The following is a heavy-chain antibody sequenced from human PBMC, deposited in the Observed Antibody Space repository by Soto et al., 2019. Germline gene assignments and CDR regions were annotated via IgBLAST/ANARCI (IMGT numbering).Heavy chain of an antibody. CDR3: AREGPTSPEGYSYGLNYGMDV. Sequence: GASVKVSCKASGYTFTSYGISWVRQAPGQGLEWMGWISAYNGNTNYAQKLQGRVTMTTDTSTSTAYMELRSLRSDDTAVYYCAREGPTSPEGYSYGLNYGMDVWGQGTTVTVSS. D-gene: IGHD5-18*01. CDR1: GYTFTSYG. J-gene: IGHJ6*02. V-gene: IGHV1-18*01. CDR2: ISAYNGNT.